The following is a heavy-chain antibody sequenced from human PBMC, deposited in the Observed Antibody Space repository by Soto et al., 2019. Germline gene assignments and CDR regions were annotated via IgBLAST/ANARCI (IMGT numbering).Heavy chain of an antibody. V-gene: IGHV4-59*01. CDR3: ARGGNRYSNVASGLGGFDY. CDR2: VYHTGAT. CDR1: GASITSSY. J-gene: IGHJ4*02. Sequence: PSETLSLTCTVSGASITSSYWSWIRQSPGKGLEWIAYVYHTGATNYNPSLKSRVTISLDTSKSQFSLNLTSLSTADTAVYFCARGGNRYSNVASGLGGFDYWGQGSLVTVSS. D-gene: IGHD5-12*01.